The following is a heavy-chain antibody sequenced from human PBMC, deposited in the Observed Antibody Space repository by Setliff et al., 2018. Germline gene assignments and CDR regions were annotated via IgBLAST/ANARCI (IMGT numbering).Heavy chain of an antibody. V-gene: IGHV3-11*01. CDR3: ARDGYPGTS. J-gene: IGHJ5*02. CDR2: ITSSGTTT. D-gene: IGHD2-2*03. Sequence: PGGSLRLSCAASGFTFSDYYMSWIRQAPGKGLGWVSYITSSGTTTFYTDSVKGRFAISRDNARNSLYLQMNSLRVEDTAVYYCARDGYPGTSWGQGTLVTVSS. CDR1: GFTFSDYY.